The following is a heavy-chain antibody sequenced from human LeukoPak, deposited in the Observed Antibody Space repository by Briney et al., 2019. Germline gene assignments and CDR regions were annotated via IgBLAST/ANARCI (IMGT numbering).Heavy chain of an antibody. J-gene: IGHJ4*02. Sequence: PGGSLRLSCAASGFSVSDYSISWIRQSPGKGLEWISYVTSGSGSTNYADSVEGRFTISRDNAKNSVALQLDGLRADDTAVYFCTRERRGSYYAFESWGQGTLVTVSS. CDR3: TRERRGSYYAFES. D-gene: IGHD3-16*01. CDR2: VTSGSGST. CDR1: GFSVSDYS. V-gene: IGHV3-11*05.